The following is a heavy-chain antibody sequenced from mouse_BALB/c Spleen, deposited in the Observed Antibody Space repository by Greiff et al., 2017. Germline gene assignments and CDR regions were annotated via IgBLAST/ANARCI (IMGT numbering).Heavy chain of an antibody. CDR3: ASLYGYDVRYYAMDY. Sequence: VQVVESGAELVRPGTSVKMSCKAAGYTFTNYWIGWVKQRPGHGLEWIGDIYPGGGYTNYNEKFKGKATLTADTSSSTAYMQLSSLTSEDSAIYYCASLYGYDVRYYAMDYWGQGTSVTVSS. CDR2: IYPGGGYT. CDR1: GYTFTNYW. V-gene: IGHV1-63*02. J-gene: IGHJ4*01. D-gene: IGHD2-2*01.